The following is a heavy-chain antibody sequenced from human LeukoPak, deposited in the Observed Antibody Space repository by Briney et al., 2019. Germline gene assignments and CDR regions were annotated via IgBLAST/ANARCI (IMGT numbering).Heavy chain of an antibody. Sequence: PGGSLRLSCAASGYSFNKHGMHWVRQAPGKGLEWVAVIWGDGSKRYYADSVKGRFTISRDDSENTVFLQMNSLRVDDTAVYYCARDNEMATALAYWGQGTLVTVSS. V-gene: IGHV3-33*01. D-gene: IGHD5-24*01. CDR2: IWGDGSKR. CDR3: ARDNEMATALAY. CDR1: GYSFNKHG. J-gene: IGHJ4*02.